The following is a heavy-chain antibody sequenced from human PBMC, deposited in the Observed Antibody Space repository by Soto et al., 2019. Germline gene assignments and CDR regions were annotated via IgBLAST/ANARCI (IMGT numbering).Heavy chain of an antibody. CDR2: IYYSGST. J-gene: IGHJ6*02. V-gene: IGHV4-59*01. D-gene: IGHD6-13*01. Sequence: SETLSLTCTVSGGSISSYYWSWIRQPPGKGLEWIGYIYYSGSTNCNPSLKSRVTISVDTSKNQFSLKLSSVTAADTAVYYCARFYLAAAGTQGTYYYYGMDVWGQGTTVTVSS. CDR3: ARFYLAAAGTQGTYYYYGMDV. CDR1: GGSISSYY.